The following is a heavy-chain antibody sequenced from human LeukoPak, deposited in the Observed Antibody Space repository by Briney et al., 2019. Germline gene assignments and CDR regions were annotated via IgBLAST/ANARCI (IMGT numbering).Heavy chain of an antibody. CDR1: GFTFSSHA. V-gene: IGHV3-23*01. Sequence: PGGSLRLSCAASGFTFSSHAMSWVRQAPGKGLEWVSSIGGSGKNTFYADAVKGRFTISRVNSKDTLYLQMNSLRAEDTAVYYCAKDLETINPTMDWGQGTLVTVSS. D-gene: IGHD3-10*01. CDR3: AKDLETINPTMD. J-gene: IGHJ4*02. CDR2: IGGSGKNT.